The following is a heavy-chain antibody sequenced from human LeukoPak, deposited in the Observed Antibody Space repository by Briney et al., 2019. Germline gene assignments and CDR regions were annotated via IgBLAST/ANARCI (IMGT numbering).Heavy chain of an antibody. Sequence: TGGSLRLSCAASGFTLSSYSMNWVRLAPGKRLEWVSSISSDTTYIYYTDSVRGRFTISRDNAKNSLFLQMDNLSAEDTAVYYCARGFWFDPWGQGTPVTVSP. CDR3: ARGFWFDP. J-gene: IGHJ5*02. CDR2: ISSDTTYI. V-gene: IGHV3-21*01. CDR1: GFTLSSYS.